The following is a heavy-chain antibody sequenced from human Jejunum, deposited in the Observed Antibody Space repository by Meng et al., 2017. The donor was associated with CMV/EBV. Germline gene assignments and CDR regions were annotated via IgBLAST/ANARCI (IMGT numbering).Heavy chain of an antibody. CDR3: AREDDYRNYFDY. CDR2: MSYDGSNK. V-gene: IGHV3-30-3*01. Sequence: PGFTFSTYALHWVRQAPGKGLECVTVMSYDGSNKYYAASVKGRFTISRDSSKNTLYLQMDSLRPEDTAVYYCAREDDYRNYFDYWGQGTLVTVSS. CDR1: GFTFSTYA. J-gene: IGHJ4*02. D-gene: IGHD4-11*01.